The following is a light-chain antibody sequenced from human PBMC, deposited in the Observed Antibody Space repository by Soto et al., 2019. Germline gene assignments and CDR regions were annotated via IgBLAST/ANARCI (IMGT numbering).Light chain of an antibody. Sequence: IQMTQSPSSLSASVEDRVSITCRASQSISNHLNWYQQKPGKAPKLLIYAASSLQSGVPSRFSGSGSGTDFTLTISSLQPEDFATYYCLQDYNYPITFGQGTRLEIK. CDR3: LQDYNYPIT. CDR1: QSISNH. V-gene: IGKV1-6*01. J-gene: IGKJ5*01. CDR2: AAS.